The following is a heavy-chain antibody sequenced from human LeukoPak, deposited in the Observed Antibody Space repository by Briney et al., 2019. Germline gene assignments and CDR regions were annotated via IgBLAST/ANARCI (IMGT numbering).Heavy chain of an antibody. D-gene: IGHD3-22*01. CDR3: ASYYYDSSGYRVDY. Sequence: GGSLRLSCAASGFTVSSNYMSWVRQAPGKGLEWVSVIYSGGSTYYADSVKGRFTISRDNSKNTLGLQMNSLRAEDTAVYYCASYYYDSSGYRVDYWGQGTLVTVSS. CDR1: GFTVSSNY. CDR2: IYSGGST. J-gene: IGHJ4*02. V-gene: IGHV3-53*01.